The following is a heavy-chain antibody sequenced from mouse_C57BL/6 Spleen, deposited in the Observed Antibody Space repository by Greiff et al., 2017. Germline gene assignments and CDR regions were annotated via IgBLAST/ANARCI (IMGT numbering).Heavy chain of an antibody. J-gene: IGHJ3*01. CDR2: IWGDGST. Sequence: VKLMESGPGLVAPSQSLSITCTVSGFSLTSYGVSWVRQPPGKGLEWLGVIWGDGSTNYHSALISRLGTSKVNSKSQVFLQLNRLQTDDTSKYYGAKHYDYDAWFADWGQGTLVTVSA. D-gene: IGHD2-4*01. CDR1: GFSLTSYG. CDR3: AKHYDYDAWFAD. V-gene: IGHV2-3*01.